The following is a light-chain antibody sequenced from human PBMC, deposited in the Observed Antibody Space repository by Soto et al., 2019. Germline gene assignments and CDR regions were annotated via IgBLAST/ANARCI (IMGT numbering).Light chain of an antibody. CDR2: DVS. CDR1: PDISIY. V-gene: IGKV1-33*01. CDR3: QQYYSRPLN. J-gene: IGKJ4*01. Sequence: DVQMTQSPSSLSASLGDTVTIPFPASPDISIYLNWYQQKPGKAPKLLIYDVSSLETGVPLRFSGSGSGTDFTFTIRSLQPEDIATYYCQQYYSRPLNFGGGTKVDIK.